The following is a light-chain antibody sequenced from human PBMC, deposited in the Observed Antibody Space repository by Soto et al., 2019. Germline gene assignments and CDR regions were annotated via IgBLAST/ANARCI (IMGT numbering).Light chain of an antibody. V-gene: IGKV3-20*01. CDR1: QTVGNNY. CDR2: GAS. Sequence: EIVLTQSPCTLSLSPGERATLSCRASQTVGNNYVAWYQQIRGQTPRLLIYGASNRATGIPDRISGSGSGTDFTLTISRLEPEDFAVYYCQQYASSPLTFGGGTKVEIK. J-gene: IGKJ4*01. CDR3: QQYASSPLT.